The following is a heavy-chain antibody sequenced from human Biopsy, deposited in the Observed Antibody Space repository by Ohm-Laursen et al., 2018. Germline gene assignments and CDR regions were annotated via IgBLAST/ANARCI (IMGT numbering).Heavy chain of an antibody. Sequence: SETLSLTCVVSGYSVTNDYYWGWIRQPPGKGLEWIGNIYYDGITYYNPSLKSRVAMSVDTSKNQFSLKVRSVTAADTAVYFCAREEGIPTASRFDPWGQGIQITVSS. D-gene: IGHD2-2*01. CDR3: AREEGIPTASRFDP. CDR1: GYSVTNDYY. V-gene: IGHV4-38-2*02. CDR2: IYYDGIT. J-gene: IGHJ5*02.